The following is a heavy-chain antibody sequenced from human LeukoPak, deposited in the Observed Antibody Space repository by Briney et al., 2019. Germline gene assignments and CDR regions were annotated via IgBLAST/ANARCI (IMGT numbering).Heavy chain of an antibody. D-gene: IGHD3/OR15-3a*01. Sequence: GGSLRLSCAASGFTFSSYAMSWVRQAPGKGLERVSGISERGGSTYYADSVKGRFTISRDNFKNTVYLQMNSLRAEDTAVYYCAKGGLYHVHGMDVWGQGTTVIVSS. J-gene: IGHJ6*02. CDR1: GFTFSSYA. V-gene: IGHV3-23*01. CDR3: AKGGLYHVHGMDV. CDR2: ISERGGST.